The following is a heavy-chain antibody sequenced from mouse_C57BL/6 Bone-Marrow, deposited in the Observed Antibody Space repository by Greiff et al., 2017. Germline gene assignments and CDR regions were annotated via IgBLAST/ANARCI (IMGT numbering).Heavy chain of an antibody. CDR3: ARPLHYYGSSYDY. J-gene: IGHJ2*01. CDR2: ILPGSGST. Sequence: VQLQESGAELMKPGASVKLSCKATGYTFTGYWIAWVKQRPGHGLEWIGEILPGSGSTNYNVKFKGKATFTADTSSNTAYMQLSSLTTEDSAIYYCARPLHYYGSSYDYWGQGTTLTVSS. V-gene: IGHV1-9*01. CDR1: GYTFTGYW. D-gene: IGHD1-1*01.